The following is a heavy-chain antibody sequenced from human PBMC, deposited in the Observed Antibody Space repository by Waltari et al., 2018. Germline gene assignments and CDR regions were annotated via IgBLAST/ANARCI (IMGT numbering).Heavy chain of an antibody. D-gene: IGHD6-13*01. Sequence: EEQLVESGGGLIQPGESLRVSCAVSGFTFSRYWMNWVRQATGTGLGWVARINSDGSDTSYADSVKGRFTISRDNAKNTVYLQMKSLRAEDTAVYYCARVARKTYSSPVPERDYYYGMDVWGLGTTVTVSS. J-gene: IGHJ6*02. CDR1: GFTFSRYW. CDR3: ARVARKTYSSPVPERDYYYGMDV. CDR2: INSDGSDT. V-gene: IGHV3-74*01.